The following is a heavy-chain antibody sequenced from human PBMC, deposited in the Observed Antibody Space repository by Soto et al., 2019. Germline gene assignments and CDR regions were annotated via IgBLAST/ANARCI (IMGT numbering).Heavy chain of an antibody. CDR2: LDPADSFT. Sequence: PGESLKISCNVSGYSFTTFWISWVVQMPEKGLEWMGRLDPADSFTNYSPSFQGHVTISVDKSINTAYLQWSSLKASDTAIYYCARHLYDNRNYLDALDVWGQGTMVT. CDR1: GYSFTTFW. J-gene: IGHJ3*01. CDR3: ARHLYDNRNYLDALDV. D-gene: IGHD3-22*01. V-gene: IGHV5-10-1*01.